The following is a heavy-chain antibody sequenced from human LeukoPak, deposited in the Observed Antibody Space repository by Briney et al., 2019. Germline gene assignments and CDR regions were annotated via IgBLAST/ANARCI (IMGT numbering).Heavy chain of an antibody. Sequence: PGGSLRLSCAASGFTFSSYAMRWVRQAPGKGLEWVSDIGSGGRTTYYADSVKGRFTISRDNSMNKLYLQMSSLRVEDTAVYYCAKGRSVATFTLLATSTFPSAADSWGQGTLVTVSS. CDR3: AKGRSVATFTLLATSTFPSAADS. V-gene: IGHV3-23*01. CDR1: GFTFSSYA. J-gene: IGHJ5*01. D-gene: IGHD3-10*01. CDR2: IGSGGRTT.